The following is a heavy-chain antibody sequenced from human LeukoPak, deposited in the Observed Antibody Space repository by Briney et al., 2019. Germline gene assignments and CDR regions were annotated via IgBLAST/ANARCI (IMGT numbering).Heavy chain of an antibody. CDR3: ARDGQNLAPYGMDV. V-gene: IGHV3-30-3*01. D-gene: IGHD1-14*01. J-gene: IGHJ6*02. CDR1: GFTFSTSP. Sequence: GGSLRLSCAASGFTFSTSPIHWVRQAPGKGLEWVALISFDGSSKYYAHSVKGRFTISRDNSKNTLFLEMNSLRAEDTAVYYCARDGQNLAPYGMDVWGQGTTVTVSS. CDR2: ISFDGSSK.